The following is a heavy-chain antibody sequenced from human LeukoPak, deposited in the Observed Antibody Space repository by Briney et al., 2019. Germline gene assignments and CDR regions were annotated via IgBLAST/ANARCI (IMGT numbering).Heavy chain of an antibody. CDR1: EFSVGSNY. J-gene: IGHJ3*01. CDR2: IRSKGGST. Sequence: GGSLRLSCAASEFSVGSNYMTWVRQAPGKGLEYVSGIRSKGGSTYYVNSVKGRFTISRDNSKNTLYLQMDSLRAEDMGVYYCARDYRMTTVPTGAFDFWGQGTMVTVSS. CDR3: ARDYRMTTVPTGAFDF. D-gene: IGHD4-17*01. V-gene: IGHV3-64*01.